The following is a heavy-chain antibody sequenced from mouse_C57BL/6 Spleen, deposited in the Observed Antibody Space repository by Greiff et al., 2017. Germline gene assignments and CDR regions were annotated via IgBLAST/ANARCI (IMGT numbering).Heavy chain of an antibody. CDR3: AKVTNGSSYCDY. D-gene: IGHD1-1*01. CDR1: GYTFTSYW. Sequence: VQLQQPGAELVKPGASVKMSCKASGYTFTSYWITWVKQRPGQGLEWIGDIYPGSGSTNYNEKFKSKATLTVDTSSSTAYMQLSSLTSEDSAVXYCAKVTNGSSYCDYWGQGTTLTVSS. V-gene: IGHV1-55*01. J-gene: IGHJ2*01. CDR2: IYPGSGST.